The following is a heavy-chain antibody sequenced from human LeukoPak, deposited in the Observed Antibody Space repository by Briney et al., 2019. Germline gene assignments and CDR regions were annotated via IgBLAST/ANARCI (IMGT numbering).Heavy chain of an antibody. CDR1: GYTFTSYG. Sequence: ASVKVSCKASGYTFTSYGISWVRQAPGQGLEWMGWISAYNGNTNYAQKLQGRVTMTTDTSTSTAYVELRSLRSDDTAVYYCARLRQYSSGWNNWFDPWGQGTLVTVSS. J-gene: IGHJ5*02. V-gene: IGHV1-18*01. CDR2: ISAYNGNT. CDR3: ARLRQYSSGWNNWFDP. D-gene: IGHD6-19*01.